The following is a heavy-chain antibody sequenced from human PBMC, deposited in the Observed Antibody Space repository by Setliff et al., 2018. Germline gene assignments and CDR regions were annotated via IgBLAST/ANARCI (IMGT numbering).Heavy chain of an antibody. CDR1: RYSFTSPY. J-gene: IGHJ4*02. Sequence: RASAKLSCKTTRYSFTSPYMHWVRQPPGQGLEWMGIINPGGHTSSSTQKFEGRITMTSDTSTSTVYMELNSLTSDDTAVYYCARAGLAAAGRKGVFDHWGQGTQVTVSS. CDR3: ARAGLAAAGRKGVFDH. D-gene: IGHD6-25*01. CDR2: INPGGHTS. V-gene: IGHV1-46*01.